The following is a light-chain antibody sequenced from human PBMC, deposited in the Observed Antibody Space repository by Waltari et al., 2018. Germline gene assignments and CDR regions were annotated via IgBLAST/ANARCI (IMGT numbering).Light chain of an antibody. J-gene: IGLJ2*01. CDR3: CSYAGSGTLV. Sequence: QSALTQPASVSGSPGQSITISCTGTSRDVGSYDIVSWYQQHPGKAPKLMIFEVSKRPSGVSNRFSGSKSGTTASLTISGLLAEDEADYYCCSYAGSGTLVFGGGTKLTVL. CDR1: SRDVGSYDI. V-gene: IGLV2-23*02. CDR2: EVS.